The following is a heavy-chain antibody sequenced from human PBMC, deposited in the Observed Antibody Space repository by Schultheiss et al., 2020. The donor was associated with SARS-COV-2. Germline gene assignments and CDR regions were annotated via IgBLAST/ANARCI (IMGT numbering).Heavy chain of an antibody. CDR2: IIPIFGTA. J-gene: IGHJ4*02. CDR1: GGTFSSYA. V-gene: IGHV1-69*13. D-gene: IGHD4-17*01. CDR3: ARNSHDYGVGVY. Sequence: SVKVSCKASGGTFSSYAISWVRQAPGQGLEWMGGIIPIFGTANYAQKFQGRVTITADESTSTAYMELSSLRSDDTAVYYCARNSHDYGVGVYWGQGTLVTVSS.